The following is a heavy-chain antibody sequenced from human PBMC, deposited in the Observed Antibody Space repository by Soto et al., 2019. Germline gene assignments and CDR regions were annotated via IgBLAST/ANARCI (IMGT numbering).Heavy chain of an antibody. Sequence: SETLSLTCAVSGGSISSSNWWSWVRQPPGKGLEWIGEIYHSGSTNYNPSLKSRVTISVDKSKNQFSLKLSSVTAADTAVYYCARDLARREVVVKIRGNYYGMDVWGQGTTVTVSS. V-gene: IGHV4-4*02. D-gene: IGHD3-22*01. J-gene: IGHJ6*02. CDR2: IYHSGST. CDR3: ARDLARREVVVKIRGNYYGMDV. CDR1: GGSISSSNW.